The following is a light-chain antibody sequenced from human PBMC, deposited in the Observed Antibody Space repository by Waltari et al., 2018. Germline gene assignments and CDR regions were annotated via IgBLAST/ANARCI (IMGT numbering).Light chain of an antibody. CDR1: QSISRC. CDR3: QQYNSYAYT. Sequence: DIQMTQSPSTLSASVGDRITITCRASQSISRCLAWYQQKPGKAPKLLIYQASSLETGVTSRFSGSESGTEFTLTISSLQPDYFATYYCQQYNSYAYTFCQGTKLEIK. J-gene: IGKJ2*01. V-gene: IGKV1-5*03. CDR2: QAS.